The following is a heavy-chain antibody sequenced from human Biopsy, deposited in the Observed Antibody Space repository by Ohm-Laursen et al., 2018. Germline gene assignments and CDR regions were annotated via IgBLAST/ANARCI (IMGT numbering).Heavy chain of an antibody. CDR1: GESFNGYY. D-gene: IGHD2/OR15-2a*01. V-gene: IGHV4-34*01. CDR3: ARATNSTGWPYYYFYGMDV. CDR2: INHSGRT. J-gene: IGHJ6*02. Sequence: GTLSLTCVVYGESFNGYYWSWIRQTPGKGLEWIGEINHSGRTNYNPSLKSRVTISVDTSKNQFSPRLNSVTAADTAVYYCARATNSTGWPYYYFYGMDVWGQGTTVTVSS.